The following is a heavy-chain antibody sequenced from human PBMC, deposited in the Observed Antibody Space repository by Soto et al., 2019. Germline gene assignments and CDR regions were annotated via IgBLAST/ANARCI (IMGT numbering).Heavy chain of an antibody. Sequence: QVQLVQSGAEVKKPGASVKVSCKASGYTFTSYYMHWVRQAPGQGLEWMGIINPSGRSTSYAQKFQGRVTMTRDTSTSTVYMELSSLSSEDTAVYYCAREPNYCSSTSCPYGMDVWGQGTTVTVSS. V-gene: IGHV1-46*01. J-gene: IGHJ6*02. CDR3: AREPNYCSSTSCPYGMDV. CDR2: INPSGRST. CDR1: GYTFTSYY. D-gene: IGHD2-2*01.